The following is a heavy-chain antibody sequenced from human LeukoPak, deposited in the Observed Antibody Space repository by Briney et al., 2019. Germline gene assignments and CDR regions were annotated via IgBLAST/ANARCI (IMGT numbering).Heavy chain of an antibody. CDR2: ISSSSSTI. Sequence: GGSLRLSCAASGLTFSIYSMNWVRQAPGKGLEWVSYISSSSSTIYYADSVKGRFTISRDNAKNSLYLQMNSLRDEDTAVYYCARVPPGFTSCYFDYWGQGTLVTVSS. J-gene: IGHJ4*02. D-gene: IGHD2-2*01. CDR1: GLTFSIYS. V-gene: IGHV3-48*02. CDR3: ARVPPGFTSCYFDY.